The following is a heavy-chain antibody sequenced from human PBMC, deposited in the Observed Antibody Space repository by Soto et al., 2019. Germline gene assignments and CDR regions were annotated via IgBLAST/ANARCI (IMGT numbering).Heavy chain of an antibody. CDR3: ARVEAVAGLYNYHGLDV. CDR2: VAPIFGST. CDR1: GGTFSNYA. Sequence: QVQLVQSGAEVKKPGSSVKVSCKVSGGTFSNYAIDWVRLAPGHGLAWMGGVAPIFGSTYYTQKFQGRAPIITGDPTVTAYSEMSSLRSEATAIYYCARVEAVAGLYNYHGLDVWGQGTPVTVSS. D-gene: IGHD6-19*01. J-gene: IGHJ6*02. V-gene: IGHV1-69*05.